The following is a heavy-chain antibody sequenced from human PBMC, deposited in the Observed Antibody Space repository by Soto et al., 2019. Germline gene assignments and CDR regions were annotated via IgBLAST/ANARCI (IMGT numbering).Heavy chain of an antibody. J-gene: IGHJ4*02. Sequence: SETLSLACDVSVEPMTGGYYWGWIRQSPGKGLEWIGSIYYGGTTYYNPSLRSRLAISIDTSKNQFSLRLSSVTAADTALYYCARGWYYFDFWGQGTLVTVSS. CDR1: VEPMTGGYY. CDR3: ARGWYYFDF. V-gene: IGHV4-38-2*01. D-gene: IGHD2-15*01. CDR2: IYYGGTT.